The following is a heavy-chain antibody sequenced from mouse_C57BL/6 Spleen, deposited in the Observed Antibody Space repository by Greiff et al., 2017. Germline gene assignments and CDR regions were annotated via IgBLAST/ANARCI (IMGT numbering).Heavy chain of an antibody. Sequence: VQLQESGPELVKPGASVKISCKASGYAFSSSWMNWVKQRPGKGLEWIGRIYPGDGDTNYNGKFKGKATLTADKSSSTAYMQLSSLTSEDSAVYFCAREGGYRDAMDYWGQGTSVTVSS. D-gene: IGHD2-14*01. J-gene: IGHJ4*01. V-gene: IGHV1-82*01. CDR1: GYAFSSSW. CDR2: IYPGDGDT. CDR3: AREGGYRDAMDY.